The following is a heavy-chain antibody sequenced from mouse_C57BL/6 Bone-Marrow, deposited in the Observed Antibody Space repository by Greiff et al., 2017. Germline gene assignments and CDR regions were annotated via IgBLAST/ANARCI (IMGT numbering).Heavy chain of an antibody. D-gene: IGHD1-1*01. CDR1: GYAFSSSW. CDR2: IYPGDGDT. J-gene: IGHJ1*03. V-gene: IGHV1-82*01. Sequence: VQLQQSGPELVKPGASVKISCKASGYAFSSSWMNWVKQRPGKGLEWIGRIYPGDGDTNSNGKFKGKATLTADKSSSTAYMQLSSLTSEDSAVYFCAKGGLLDWYFDVWGTGTTVTVSS. CDR3: AKGGLLDWYFDV.